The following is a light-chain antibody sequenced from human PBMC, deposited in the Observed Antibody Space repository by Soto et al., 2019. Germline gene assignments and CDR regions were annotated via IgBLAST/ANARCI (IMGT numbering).Light chain of an antibody. V-gene: IGKV1-39*01. CDR2: AAS. J-gene: IGKJ1*01. Sequence: MSHSPSSLSAYVGDRVTITCRASQSISSYLNWYQQKPGKAPKLLIYAASSLQSGVPSRFSGSGSGTDFTLTISSLQPEDFATYYCQQSYSTPRTFGQVTKAAIK. CDR3: QQSYSTPRT. CDR1: QSISSY.